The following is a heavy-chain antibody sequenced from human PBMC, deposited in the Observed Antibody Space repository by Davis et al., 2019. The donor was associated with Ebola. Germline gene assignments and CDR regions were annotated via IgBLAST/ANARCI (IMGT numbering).Heavy chain of an antibody. Sequence: GESLMISCAASGFSFSSHAMYWVRQAPGKGLEWVAVIAYDESYIHDGDSVKGRFTISRDNSKNSLYLQMNSLGVEDTAVYYCVRDAIGGSEDYWGQGTLVTVSS. CDR2: IAYDESYI. J-gene: IGHJ4*02. V-gene: IGHV3-30*04. CDR1: GFSFSSHA. D-gene: IGHD1-26*01. CDR3: VRDAIGGSEDY.